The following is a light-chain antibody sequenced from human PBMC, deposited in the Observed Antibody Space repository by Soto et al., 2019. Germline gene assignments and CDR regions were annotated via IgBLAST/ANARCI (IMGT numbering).Light chain of an antibody. CDR3: QQYNSYSHT. CDR1: QIISSW. J-gene: IGKJ1*01. Sequence: DIQMTQSPSILSASVGDRVTITCRASQIISSWLAWYQQKPGKAPKLLIYDASTLESGVPSRFSGSGSGTEFTLTISSLQPDDFATYYCQQYNSYSHTFGQGTKVEIK. V-gene: IGKV1-5*01. CDR2: DAS.